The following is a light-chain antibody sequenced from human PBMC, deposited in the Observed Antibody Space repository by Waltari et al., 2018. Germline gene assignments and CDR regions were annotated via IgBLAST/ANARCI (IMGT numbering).Light chain of an antibody. J-gene: IGKJ4*02. V-gene: IGKV1-5*03. CDR2: KAS. CDR1: QSISSW. CDR3: QQYNGYSGT. Sequence: DIQMTQSPSALSASVGDRVIITCRASQSISSWLAWYQQKVGKAPKLLIYKASTLQSGVPSRFSGSGSGTEFTLTISSLQPDDSATYYCQQYNGYSGTFGGGTKVEI.